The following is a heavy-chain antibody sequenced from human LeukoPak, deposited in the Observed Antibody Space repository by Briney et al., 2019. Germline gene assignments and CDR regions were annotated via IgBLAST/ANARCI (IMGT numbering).Heavy chain of an antibody. CDR2: INPSGGST. J-gene: IGHJ5*02. CDR1: GYTFTSYY. D-gene: IGHD1-26*01. CDR3: AREASGSYYPNWFDP. Sequence: ASVKVSCKASGYTFTSYYMHWVRQAPGQGLEWMGIINPSGGSTSYAQKFQGRVTVTRDTSTSTVYMELSSLRSEDTAVYYCAREASGSYYPNWFDPWGQGTLVTVSS. V-gene: IGHV1-46*01.